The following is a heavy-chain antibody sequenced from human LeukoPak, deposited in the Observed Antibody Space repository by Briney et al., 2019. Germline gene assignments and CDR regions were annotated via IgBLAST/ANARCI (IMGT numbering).Heavy chain of an antibody. CDR2: FDPEDGET. V-gene: IGHV1-24*01. CDR3: ATTATPYCSSTSCYRDY. CDR1: GYTLTELS. Sequence: GASVKVSCKVSGYTLTELSMHWVRQAPGKGLEWMGGFDPEDGETIYAQKFQGRVTMTEDTSTDTAYMELSSLGSEDTAVYYCATTATPYCSSTSCYRDYWGQGTLVTVSS. J-gene: IGHJ4*02. D-gene: IGHD2-2*01.